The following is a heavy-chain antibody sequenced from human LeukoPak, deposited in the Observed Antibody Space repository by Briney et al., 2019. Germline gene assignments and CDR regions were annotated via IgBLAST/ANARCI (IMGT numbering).Heavy chain of an antibody. CDR1: GYTFTSHG. J-gene: IGHJ4*02. CDR2: ISAYNGNT. V-gene: IGHV1-18*01. Sequence: GASVKVSCKASGYTFTSHGISWVRQAPGQGLEWMGWISAYNGNTNYAQKLQGRVTMTTDTSTSAAYMELRSLRSDDTAVYYCARALYGGYVGNFDYWGQGTLVTVSS. CDR3: ARALYGGYVGNFDY. D-gene: IGHD5-12*01.